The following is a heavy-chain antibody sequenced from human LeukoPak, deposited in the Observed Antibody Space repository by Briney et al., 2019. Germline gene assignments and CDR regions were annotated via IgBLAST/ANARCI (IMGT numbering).Heavy chain of an antibody. CDR2: IYHSGST. J-gene: IGHJ4*02. CDR3: ASKSYYGSYTFDY. Sequence: SETLSLTCAVSGGSISSIRWWSWVRQPPGKGLEWIGEIYHSGSTNYNPSLKSRVTISVDKSKNQFSLKLSSVTAADTAVYYCASKSYYGSYTFDYWGQGTLVTVSS. D-gene: IGHD1-26*01. CDR1: GGSISSIRW. V-gene: IGHV4-4*02.